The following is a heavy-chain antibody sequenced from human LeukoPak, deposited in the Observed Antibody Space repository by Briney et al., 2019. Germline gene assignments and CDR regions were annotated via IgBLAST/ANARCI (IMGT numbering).Heavy chain of an antibody. V-gene: IGHV4-59*12. Sequence: SETLSLTCTVSGGSISSYYWSWIRQPPGKGLEWIGYIYYSGSTNYNPSLKSRVTISVDTSKNQFSLKLSSVTAADTAVYYCARDLITMVRGVDDDAFDIWGQGTMVTVSS. CDR2: IYYSGST. D-gene: IGHD3-10*01. J-gene: IGHJ3*02. CDR3: ARDLITMVRGVDDDAFDI. CDR1: GGSISSYY.